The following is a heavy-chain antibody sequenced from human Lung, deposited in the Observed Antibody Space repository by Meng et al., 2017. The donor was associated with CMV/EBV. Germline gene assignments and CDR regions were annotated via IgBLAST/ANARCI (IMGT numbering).Heavy chain of an antibody. D-gene: IGHD5-18*01. J-gene: IGHJ6*02. CDR3: ARVLTANHYYGMDV. Sequence: GESLKISCAASGFTVSSNSMNWVRQAPGKGLEWVSLIYSGGGTYYADSVKGRFTISRDNFKNTLYLQMNSLRAEDTAVYYCARVLTANHYYGMDVWGQGTTVTVSS. V-gene: IGHV3-53*01. CDR2: IYSGGGT. CDR1: GFTVSSNS.